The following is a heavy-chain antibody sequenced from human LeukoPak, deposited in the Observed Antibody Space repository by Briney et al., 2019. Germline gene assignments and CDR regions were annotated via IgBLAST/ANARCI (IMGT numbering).Heavy chain of an antibody. D-gene: IGHD3-3*01. CDR2: ISAYNGNT. V-gene: IGHV1-18*01. CDR1: GYTSTSYG. Sequence: ASVKVSCKASGYTSTSYGISWVRQAPGQGLEWMGWISAYNGNTNYAQKLQGRVTMTTDTSTSTAYMELRSLRSDDTAVYYCARPRYDFWSGYYQYYFDYWGQGTLVTVSS. CDR3: ARPRYDFWSGYYQYYFDY. J-gene: IGHJ4*02.